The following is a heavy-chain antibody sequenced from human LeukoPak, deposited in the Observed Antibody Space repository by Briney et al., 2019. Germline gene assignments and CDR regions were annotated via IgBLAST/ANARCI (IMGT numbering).Heavy chain of an antibody. V-gene: IGHV4-59*11. J-gene: IGHJ6*03. CDR1: GGSISGHY. CDR2: IYYSGTT. Sequence: PSETLSLTCAVSGGSISGHYWSWVRQPPGKGLEWIGYIYYSGTTNYSPSLKSRVTISVDTSKNQFSLKLSSVTAADTAVYYCARGRRVVPAAIGYYMDVWGKGTTVTVSS. D-gene: IGHD2-2*01. CDR3: ARGRRVVPAAIGYYMDV.